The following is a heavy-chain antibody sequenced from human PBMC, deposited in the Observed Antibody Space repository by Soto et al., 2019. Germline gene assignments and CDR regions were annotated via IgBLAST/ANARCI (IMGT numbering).Heavy chain of an antibody. CDR2: ISYDGSNK. D-gene: IGHD4-17*01. CDR3: ARDEKDGAHYYFDY. J-gene: IGHJ4*02. V-gene: IGHV3-30-3*01. CDR1: GFTFSSYA. Sequence: QVQLVGSGGGVVQPGRSLRLSCAASGFTFSSYAMHWVRQAPGKGLEWVAVISYDGSNKYYADSVKGRFTISRDNSKNTLYLQMNSLRAEDTAVYYCARDEKDGAHYYFDYWGQGTLVTVSS.